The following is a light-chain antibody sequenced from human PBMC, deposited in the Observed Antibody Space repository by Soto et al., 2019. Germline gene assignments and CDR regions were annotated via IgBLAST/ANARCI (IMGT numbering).Light chain of an antibody. V-gene: IGLV2-14*01. CDR1: SSDVGGYNY. Sequence: QSVRTQPASVSGSLGQSITCSCTGTSSDVGGYNYVSWYQQHPGKDPKVVIFEVTKRPSGVSSRFSGSKSGNTASLTVSGLQAEDEGDYYCSSYTSSSTVLFGGATKLTVL. CDR2: EVT. J-gene: IGLJ2*01. CDR3: SSYTSSSTVL.